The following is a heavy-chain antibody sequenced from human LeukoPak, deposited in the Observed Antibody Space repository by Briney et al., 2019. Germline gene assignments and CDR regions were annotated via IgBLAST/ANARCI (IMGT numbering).Heavy chain of an antibody. CDR2: IYHSGST. CDR1: GGSISSGGYY. J-gene: IGHJ5*02. Sequence: SETLSLTCIVSGGSISSGGYYWSWIRQPPGKGLEWIGYIYHSGSTNYNPSLKSRAIMSVDRSKSQFSLKLSSVTAADTAVYYCARYDSTTKWFDPWGQGTLVTVSS. CDR3: ARYDSTTKWFDP. D-gene: IGHD4-11*01. V-gene: IGHV4-30-2*01.